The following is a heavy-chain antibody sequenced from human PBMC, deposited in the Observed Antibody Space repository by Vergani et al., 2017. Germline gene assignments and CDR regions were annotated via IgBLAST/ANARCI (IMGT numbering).Heavy chain of an antibody. CDR2: IHYSENT. CDR3: ARQRPGSGWSPGDFDD. D-gene: IGHD6-19*01. CDR1: FDSIRNLY. J-gene: IGHJ4*02. V-gene: IGHV4-59*08. Sequence: QVQLQESGPGLVKSSETLSLTCSVSFDSIRNLYCNWIRQPPGKELEWIGSIHYSENTNYNPSLKTRVTISVDTSKNQFSLKVTSVTAADTAVYFCARQRPGSGWSPGDFDDWGQGILVTVSS.